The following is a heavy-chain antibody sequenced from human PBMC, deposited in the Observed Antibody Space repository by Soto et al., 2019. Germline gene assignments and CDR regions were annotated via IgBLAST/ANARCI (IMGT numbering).Heavy chain of an antibody. Sequence: QVQLVQPGAEVKKPGSSVKVSCKASGGTFSSYAISWVRQAPGQGLEWMGGIIPIFGTANYAQKFQGRVTITADESTSTAYMELSSLRSEDTAVYYCASQVCSGGSCYSGRLYYYYYGMDVWGQGTTVTVSS. J-gene: IGHJ6*02. D-gene: IGHD2-15*01. CDR1: GGTFSSYA. V-gene: IGHV1-69*01. CDR3: ASQVCSGGSCYSGRLYYYYYGMDV. CDR2: IIPIFGTA.